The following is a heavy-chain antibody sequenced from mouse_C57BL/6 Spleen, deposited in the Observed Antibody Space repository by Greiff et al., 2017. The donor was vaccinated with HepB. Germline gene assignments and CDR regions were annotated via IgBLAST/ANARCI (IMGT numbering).Heavy chain of an antibody. CDR3: AKITTAKGDAMDY. D-gene: IGHD1-2*01. CDR2: IWGGGST. Sequence: VQGVESGPGLVAPSQSLSITCTVSGFSLTSYGVDWVRQPPGKGLEWLGVIWGGGSTNYNSALMSRLSISKDNSTSQVFLKMNSLQTDDTAMYYCAKITTAKGDAMDYWGQGTSVTVSS. J-gene: IGHJ4*01. V-gene: IGHV2-9*01. CDR1: GFSLTSYG.